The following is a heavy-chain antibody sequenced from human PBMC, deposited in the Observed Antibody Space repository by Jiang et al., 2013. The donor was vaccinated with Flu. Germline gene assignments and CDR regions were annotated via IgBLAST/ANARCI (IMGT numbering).Heavy chain of an antibody. CDR1: GYTFTNYA. V-gene: IGHV7-4-1*02. CDR2: INTNTGNP. Sequence: QSGSELKEPGASVKISCKASGYTFTNYAINWVRQVPGQGLEWMGWINTNTGNPTYAQGFTGRFVFSLDTSVSTAYLQISSLKAEDTAVYYCARDPRQQFIRLFDSWGQGTLVTVS. CDR3: ARDPRQQFIRLFDS. D-gene: IGHD6-13*01. J-gene: IGHJ4*02.